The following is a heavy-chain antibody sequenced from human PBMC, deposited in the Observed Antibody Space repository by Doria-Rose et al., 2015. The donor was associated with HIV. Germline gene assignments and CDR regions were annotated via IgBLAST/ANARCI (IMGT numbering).Heavy chain of an antibody. CDR1: GVSLSSPGMG. D-gene: IGHD6-13*01. V-gene: IGHV2-26*01. Sequence: QESGPVLVKPTETLTLTCTVSGVSLSSPGMGVSWIRQPPGKALEWLANMFTDDERSYKTSLKIRPTISRGTSKSQVVLTMTDMDPVDTATYYCARIKSSRWYHKYYFDFWGQGTLVIVSA. CDR2: MFTDDER. CDR3: ARIKSSRWYHKYYFDF. J-gene: IGHJ4*02.